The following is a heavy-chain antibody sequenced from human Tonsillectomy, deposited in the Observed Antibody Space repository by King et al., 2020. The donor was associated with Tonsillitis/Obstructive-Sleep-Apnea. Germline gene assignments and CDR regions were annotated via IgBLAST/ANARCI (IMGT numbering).Heavy chain of an antibody. J-gene: IGHJ4*02. CDR1: GFTFSSYA. Sequence: QLVQSGGGLVQPGGSLRLSCGASGFTFSSYAMSWVRQAPGKGLEWVSAISGSGGSIHYADSVKGRFTISRDNSKNTLYLQMNSLSAEDTAVYYCAKDRTLLTGAPYYFDYWGQGTLVTVSS. V-gene: IGHV3-23*04. CDR2: ISGSGGSI. D-gene: IGHD7-27*01. CDR3: AKDRTLLTGAPYYFDY.